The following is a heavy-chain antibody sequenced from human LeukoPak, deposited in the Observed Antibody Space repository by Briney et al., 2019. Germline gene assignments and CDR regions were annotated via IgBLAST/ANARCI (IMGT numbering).Heavy chain of an antibody. CDR3: AKDTVVVPAGGAFDI. CDR2: ISWNSGSI. J-gene: IGHJ3*02. V-gene: IGHV3-9*01. D-gene: IGHD2-2*01. CDR1: GFTFDDYA. Sequence: GRSLRLSCAASGFTFDDYAMHWVRQAPGKGLEWVSGISWNSGSIGYADSVKGRFTISRDNAKNSLYLQMNSLRAEDTALYYCAKDTVVVPAGGAFDIWGQGTMVTVSS.